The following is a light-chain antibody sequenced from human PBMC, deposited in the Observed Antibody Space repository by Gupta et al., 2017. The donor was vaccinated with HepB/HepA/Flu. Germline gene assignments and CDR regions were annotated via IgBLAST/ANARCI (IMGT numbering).Light chain of an antibody. CDR3: SSYAGSNNVV. J-gene: IGLJ2*01. CDR2: EVS. CDR1: SSDVGGYNY. Sequence: QSALTQPPSASGSPGQSVTISCTGTSSDVGGYNYVSWYQQHPGKAPKLMIYEVSKRPSGVPDRFSGSKSGTTASPTVSGLQAEDEAYYYCSSYAGSNNVVFGGGTKLTVL. V-gene: IGLV2-8*01.